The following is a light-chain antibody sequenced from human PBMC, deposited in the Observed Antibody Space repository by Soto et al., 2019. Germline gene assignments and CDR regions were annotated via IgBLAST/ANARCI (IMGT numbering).Light chain of an antibody. CDR2: DVN. J-gene: IGLJ3*02. CDR1: SSDVGVYNY. CDR3: ISYAGSSIWA. V-gene: IGLV2-8*01. Sequence: QSALTQPPSASGSPGQSVTISCTGTSSDVGVYNYVSWYQQHPGKAPKLMIYDVNKRPSGVPDRFSGSKSGNTASLTVSGLQAEDEADYYCISYAGSSIWAFGGGTKLTVL.